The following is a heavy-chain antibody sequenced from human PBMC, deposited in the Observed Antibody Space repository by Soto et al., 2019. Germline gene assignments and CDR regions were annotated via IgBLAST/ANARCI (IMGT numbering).Heavy chain of an antibody. Sequence: QVQLVQSGAEVKKPGASVKVSCKASGYTFTSYGISWVRQAPGQGLEWMGWINAYNGNTNYAQKLQGRVTMTTATSTSPAYMELRSPRSDDTAVYYCASDLSYGLCDYWGQGTLVTVSS. CDR1: GYTFTSYG. CDR3: ASDLSYGLCDY. D-gene: IGHD5-18*01. V-gene: IGHV1-18*01. CDR2: INAYNGNT. J-gene: IGHJ4*02.